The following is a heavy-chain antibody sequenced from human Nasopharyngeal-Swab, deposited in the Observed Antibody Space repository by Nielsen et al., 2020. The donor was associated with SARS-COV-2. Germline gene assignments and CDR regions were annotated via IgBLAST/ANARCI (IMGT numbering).Heavy chain of an antibody. CDR1: GGSISRGSYY. Sequence: SETLSLTCTVSGGSISRGSYYWRWIRQPAGQGLEWIGRIYTSGSTNYNPSLKSRVTISVDTSKNQFSLKLSSVTAADTAVYYCARGVGFCTNGVCYNKDYYYYYYMDVWGKGTTVTVSS. V-gene: IGHV4-61*02. J-gene: IGHJ6*03. CDR3: ARGVGFCTNGVCYNKDYYYYYYMDV. CDR2: IYTSGST. D-gene: IGHD2-8*01.